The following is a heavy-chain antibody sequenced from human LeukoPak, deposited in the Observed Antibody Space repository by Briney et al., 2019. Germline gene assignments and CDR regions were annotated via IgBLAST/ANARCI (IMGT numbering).Heavy chain of an antibody. CDR2: IYYTGST. CDR1: GGAITNYY. Sequence: PSETLSLTCGVSGGAITNYYWNWIRQAPGKGLEWLGYIYYTGSTTYNPSVKSRITISLDTSKKQISLKLRSVTAADTAVYYCAREWDVSGTYSAYWGQGTLVTVSS. J-gene: IGHJ4*02. D-gene: IGHD3-10*01. V-gene: IGHV4-59*01. CDR3: AREWDVSGTYSAY.